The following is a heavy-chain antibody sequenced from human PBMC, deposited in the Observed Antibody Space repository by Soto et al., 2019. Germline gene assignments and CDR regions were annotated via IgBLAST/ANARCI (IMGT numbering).Heavy chain of an antibody. V-gene: IGHV3-30*03. CDR2: ISYDGSNK. CDR3: ARGGYSSGWYSGWFDP. J-gene: IGHJ5*02. CDR1: GFTFSSYG. D-gene: IGHD6-13*01. Sequence: QVQLVESGGGVVQPGRSLRLSCAASGFTFSSYGMHWVRQAPGKGLEWVAGISYDGSNKYYADSVKGRFTISRDNSKNTLYLQMNSLRAEDTAVYYCARGGYSSGWYSGWFDPWGQGTLVTVSS.